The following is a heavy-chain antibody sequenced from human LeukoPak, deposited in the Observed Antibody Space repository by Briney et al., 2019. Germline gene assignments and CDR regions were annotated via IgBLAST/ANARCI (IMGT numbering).Heavy chain of an antibody. J-gene: IGHJ4*02. D-gene: IGHD1-14*01. CDR1: GASISSFY. V-gene: IGHV4-59*01. Sequence: SETLSLTCTVSGASISSFYWSWIRQPPGKRLEWIGYIYYSGSTNYNPSLRSRLTISADTSKKQFSLKLRSVPPGDTAVYYCARGNNHDFFDYGGEGTLVTVP. CDR3: ARGNNHDFFDY. CDR2: IYYSGST.